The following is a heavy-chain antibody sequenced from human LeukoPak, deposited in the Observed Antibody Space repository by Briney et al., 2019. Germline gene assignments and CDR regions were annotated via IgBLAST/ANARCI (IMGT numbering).Heavy chain of an antibody. Sequence: GGSLRLSCAASGFTFSSYSMNWVRQAPGKGLEWVSSISSSSSYIYYADSVKGRFTISRDNSKNTLYLQMNSLRAEDTAVYYCAKDSAGGSSAYSDYWGQGILVTVSS. CDR1: GFTFSSYS. D-gene: IGHD3-22*01. CDR2: ISSSSSYI. V-gene: IGHV3-21*04. J-gene: IGHJ4*02. CDR3: AKDSAGGSSAYSDY.